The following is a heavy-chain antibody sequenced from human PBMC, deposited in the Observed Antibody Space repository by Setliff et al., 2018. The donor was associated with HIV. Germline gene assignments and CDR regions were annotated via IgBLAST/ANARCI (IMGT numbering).Heavy chain of an antibody. D-gene: IGHD3-16*01. CDR3: VNPSGAMGDFGS. CDR2: IYYHGST. Sequence: PSETLSLTCTVSGGSISSTNYFWGWIRQPPGKGLEWIGTIYYHGSTYYNPSLKSRVTISIDTSKNQFSLQLTSVTAADTAVYYCVNPSGAMGDFGSRGQGTLVTVSS. J-gene: IGHJ4*02. CDR1: GGSISSTNYF. V-gene: IGHV4-39*01.